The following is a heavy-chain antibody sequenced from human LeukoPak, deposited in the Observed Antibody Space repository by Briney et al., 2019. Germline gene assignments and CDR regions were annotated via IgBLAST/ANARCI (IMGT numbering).Heavy chain of an antibody. V-gene: IGHV3-21*01. J-gene: IGHJ6*04. CDR2: ISGSSSYI. CDR3: ARAAVAEPYYYYGVDV. Sequence: PGGSLRLSCAASGFTFSSYSMNWVRQAPGKGLEWVSSISGSSSYIYYADSVKGRFTISRDNAKNSLYLQMNSLRAEDTAVYYCARAAVAEPYYYYGVDVWGKGTTVTVSS. D-gene: IGHD6-19*01. CDR1: GFTFSSYS.